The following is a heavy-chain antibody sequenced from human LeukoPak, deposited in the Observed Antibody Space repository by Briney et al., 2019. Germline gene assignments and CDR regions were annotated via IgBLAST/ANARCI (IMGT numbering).Heavy chain of an antibody. CDR3: ASGAMSYY. V-gene: IGHV4-59*01. CDR2: MYYSGST. D-gene: IGHD2-2*01. CDR1: AGSLSIYY. Sequence: SQSLSLTCTLSAGSLSIYYCSWIRQLPRKLLEWIGSMYYSGSTNYNTSLKNRFTISVDTSENQISLKLSSVIAADTAVYYCASGAMSYYWGQGALVTVSS. J-gene: IGHJ4*02.